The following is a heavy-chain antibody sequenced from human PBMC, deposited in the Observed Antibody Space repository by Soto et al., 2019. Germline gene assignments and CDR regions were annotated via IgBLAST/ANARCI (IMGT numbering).Heavy chain of an antibody. Sequence: QVRLVESGGGVVQPGRSLRLSCAASGFTFSHSGFHWVRQAPGKGLEWVIFISSDGNSQYYGDSVKGRFTISRDNSTNTLYLQMNSLRPEDTAVYYCAKETPGTVSRWGQGALVTVSS. D-gene: IGHD3-10*01. V-gene: IGHV3-30*18. J-gene: IGHJ4*02. CDR3: AKETPGTVSR. CDR2: ISSDGNSQ. CDR1: GFTFSHSG.